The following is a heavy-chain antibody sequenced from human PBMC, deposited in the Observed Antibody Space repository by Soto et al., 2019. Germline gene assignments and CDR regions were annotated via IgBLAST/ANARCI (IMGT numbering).Heavy chain of an antibody. CDR1: GFTFRDYA. D-gene: IGHD2-2*01. CDR3: TREGAYTSPPYYYFYAMDV. Sequence: SGKGSGFTFRDYAISWVRQAPGKGLQWVGFMRAKAFGGTTEYATFVKGRFTISRDDSKSVAYLQMNSLETEDTAVYYCTREGAYTSPPYYYFYAMDVWGQGTRVTVSS. V-gene: IGHV3-49*04. J-gene: IGHJ6*01. CDR2: MRAKAFGGTT.